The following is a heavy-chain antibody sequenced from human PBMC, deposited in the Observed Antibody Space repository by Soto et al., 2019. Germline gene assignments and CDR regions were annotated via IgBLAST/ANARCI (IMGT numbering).Heavy chain of an antibody. CDR1: GGSISSYY. CDR3: ARDLNWGLSNWFDP. Sequence: SETLSLTCTVSGGSISSYYWSWIRQPAGKGLEWIGRIHTSGSTNYNPSLKSRVTMSVDTSKNQFSLELSPVTAADTAVYYCARDLNWGLSNWFDPWGQGTLVTVSS. CDR2: IHTSGST. D-gene: IGHD7-27*01. V-gene: IGHV4-4*07. J-gene: IGHJ5*02.